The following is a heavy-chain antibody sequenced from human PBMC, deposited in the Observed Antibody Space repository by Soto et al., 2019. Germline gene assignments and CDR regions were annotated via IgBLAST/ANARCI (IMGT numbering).Heavy chain of an antibody. D-gene: IGHD3-22*01. CDR1: GGSINSGDYY. CDR2: IYYSGST. CDR3: ARASSTMIKLVYYYAMDV. J-gene: IGHJ6*01. V-gene: IGHV4-30-4*01. Sequence: SETLSLTCSVSGGSINSGDYYHCSWIRQPPGKGLEWIGYIYYSGSTYYNPSLKSRITISTDTSTNQFSLNLSSVTAADTAVYYCARASSTMIKLVYYYAMDVWGQGTTVPGSP.